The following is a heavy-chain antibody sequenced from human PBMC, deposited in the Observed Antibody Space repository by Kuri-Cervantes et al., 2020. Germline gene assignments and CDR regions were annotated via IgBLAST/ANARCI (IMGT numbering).Heavy chain of an antibody. Sequence: GGSLRLSCAASGFIFTTYSMNWVRQAPGKGLEWVSSISGTSSHTFYADSVKGRFTISRDNAKNSLYLQMDSLRVDDTAVYYCAKGRSGKGYCSSTTCYSLMGNWFDPWGQGTLVTVSS. J-gene: IGHJ5*02. CDR1: GFIFTTYS. D-gene: IGHD2-2*02. CDR3: AKGRSGKGYCSSTTCYSLMGNWFDP. CDR2: ISGTSSHT. V-gene: IGHV3-21*03.